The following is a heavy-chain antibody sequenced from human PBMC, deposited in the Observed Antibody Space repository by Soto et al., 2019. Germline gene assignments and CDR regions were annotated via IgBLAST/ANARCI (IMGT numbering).Heavy chain of an antibody. V-gene: IGHV1-18*01. CDR2: ISAHNGNT. CDR1: GYAFTTYG. Sequence: QVHLVQSGAEVKKPGASVKVSCKGSGYAFTTYGITWVRQAPGQGLEWMGWISAHNGNTNYAQKLQGRVTVTRDTFTSTAHTELSSLRCDDTAVYFCARGRYGDYWGQGALVTVSS. J-gene: IGHJ4*02. D-gene: IGHD1-1*01. CDR3: ARGRYGDY.